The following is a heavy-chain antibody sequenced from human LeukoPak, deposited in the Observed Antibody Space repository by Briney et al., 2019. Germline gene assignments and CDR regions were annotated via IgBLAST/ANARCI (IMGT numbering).Heavy chain of an antibody. V-gene: IGHV4-39*01. D-gene: IGHD3-16*01. J-gene: IGHJ4*02. CDR2: IYYSGST. Sequence: PSETLSLTCTVSGGSFSSSSYYWGWVRQPPGTGLEWIGSIYYSGSTYYNPSLKSRVTISVDTSKNQFPLKLSSVTAADTAVYYCASGVLGEVLTYWGQGTLVTVSS. CDR1: GGSFSSSSYY. CDR3: ASGVLGEVLTY.